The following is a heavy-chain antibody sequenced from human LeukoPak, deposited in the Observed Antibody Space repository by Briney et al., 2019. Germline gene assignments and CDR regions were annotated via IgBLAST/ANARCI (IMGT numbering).Heavy chain of an antibody. Sequence: PSETLSLTCTVSGYSISSGYYWGWIRQPPGKGLEWIGSIYHSGSTYYNPSLKSRVTISVDTSKNQFSLKLSSVTAADTAVYYCARCCSGGSCYSYFQHWGQGTLVTVSS. CDR1: GYSISSGYY. CDR3: ARCCSGGSCYSYFQH. V-gene: IGHV4-38-2*02. J-gene: IGHJ1*01. D-gene: IGHD2-15*01. CDR2: IYHSGST.